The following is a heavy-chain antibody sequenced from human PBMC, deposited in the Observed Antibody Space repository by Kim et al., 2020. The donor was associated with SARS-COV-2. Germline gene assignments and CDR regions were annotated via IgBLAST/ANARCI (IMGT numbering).Heavy chain of an antibody. V-gene: IGHV3-64D*06. CDR3: VKASSTWNWAFEY. Sequence: GGSLRLSCSASGFSFNSYAMHWVRQAPGRGLEYVSAISDDGGTSYYTVSVKGRFTISRDNSRNTLYLQMNSLRVDDTAMYYCVKASSTWNWAFEYWGQGT. CDR2: ISDDGGTS. CDR1: GFSFNSYA. D-gene: IGHD6-13*01. J-gene: IGHJ4*02.